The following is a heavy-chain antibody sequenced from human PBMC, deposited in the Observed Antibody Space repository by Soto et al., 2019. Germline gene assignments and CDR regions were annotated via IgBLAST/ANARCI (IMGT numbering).Heavy chain of an antibody. CDR3: ASLGRHG. J-gene: IGHJ6*02. CDR1: GFTVSDSW. CDR2: INQDGSGK. Sequence: HPXVSLTLSGGASGFTVSDSWRDWARQVPGKGPEWVANINQDGSGKNYVDSVKGRFTISRDNAKNSLYLQMNSLRAEDTAVYYCASLGRHGWGQGTTVTVSS. V-gene: IGHV3-7*01. D-gene: IGHD3-16*01.